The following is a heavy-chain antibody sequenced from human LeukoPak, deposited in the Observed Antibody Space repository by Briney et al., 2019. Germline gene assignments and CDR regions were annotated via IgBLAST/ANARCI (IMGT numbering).Heavy chain of an antibody. CDR1: VGSISSSSDY. V-gene: IGHV4-39*01. D-gene: IGHD6-19*01. CDR2: VYYGGST. Sequence: PSETLSLTCTVSVGSISSSSDYRGWIRQPPGTGLEWLGSVYYGGSTHYNSSLQSRVTISVDASKNQFSLKLTSVTAADTAIYYCARHRSGWYSDFDFWGQGTLVTVSS. J-gene: IGHJ4*02. CDR3: ARHRSGWYSDFDF.